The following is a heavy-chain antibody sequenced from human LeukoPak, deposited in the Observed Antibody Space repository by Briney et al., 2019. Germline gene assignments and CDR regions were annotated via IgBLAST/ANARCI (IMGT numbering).Heavy chain of an antibody. J-gene: IGHJ5*02. CDR3: ATTGYCSGGSCYSEGWFDP. CDR1: GFTFGSYS. D-gene: IGHD2-15*01. Sequence: GGSLRLSCAASGFTFGSYSMMWVRQAPGKGLEWVSYISSSSTTIHYADSVKGRFTISRDNTRNSLYLQMNSLRAEDTAVYYCATTGYCSGGSCYSEGWFDPWGQGTLVTVSS. V-gene: IGHV3-48*04. CDR2: ISSSSTTI.